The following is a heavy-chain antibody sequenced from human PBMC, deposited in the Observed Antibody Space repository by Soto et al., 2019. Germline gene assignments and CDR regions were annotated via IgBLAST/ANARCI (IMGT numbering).Heavy chain of an antibody. J-gene: IGHJ6*02. CDR2: IYYSGST. V-gene: IGHV4-59*01. CDR3: ARLNGDYYYGMGV. Sequence: SETLSLTCTVSGGSISSYYWIWIRQPPGKGLEWIGYIYYSGSTNYNPSLKSRVTISVDTSKNQFSLKLSSVTAADTAVYYCARLNGDYYYGMGVWGQGTTVTVSS. CDR1: GGSISSYY. D-gene: IGHD4-17*01.